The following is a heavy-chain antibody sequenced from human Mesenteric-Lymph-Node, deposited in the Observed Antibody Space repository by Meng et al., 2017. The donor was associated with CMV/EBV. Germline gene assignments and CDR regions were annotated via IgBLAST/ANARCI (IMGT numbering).Heavy chain of an antibody. D-gene: IGHD3-9*01. CDR1: GGSFSGYY. J-gene: IGHJ4*02. CDR3: ARGSSYDILTGYFDY. CDR2: INHSGST. Sequence: QERLQQLGEGRFDHAETLSVTFSVYGGSFSGYYRNWIRQSPEKGLEWIGEINHSGSTTYNPSFTSRIIISVDTSTNQISLNMSSVTAADTAVDYCARGSSYDILTGYFDYWGQGALVTVSS. V-gene: IGHV4-34*01.